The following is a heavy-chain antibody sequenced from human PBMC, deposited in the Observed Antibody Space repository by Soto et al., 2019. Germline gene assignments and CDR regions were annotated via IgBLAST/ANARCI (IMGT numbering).Heavy chain of an antibody. CDR2: VYYSGGA. CDR3: TRDGDGRMTTNPYYYYGMDV. CDR1: GGSISGYY. Sequence: SETLSLTCTVSGGSISGYYWSWIRQPPGKGLEWVGNVYYSGGAKYNPSVKRRVSISVDTSKNQFSLNLSSVTAADTAVYYCTRDGDGRMTTNPYYYYGMDVWGPGITVTVSS. D-gene: IGHD2-21*02. V-gene: IGHV4-59*01. J-gene: IGHJ6*02.